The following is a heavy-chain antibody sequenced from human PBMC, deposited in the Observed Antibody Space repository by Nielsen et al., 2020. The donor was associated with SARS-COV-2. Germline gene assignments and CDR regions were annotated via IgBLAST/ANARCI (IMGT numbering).Heavy chain of an antibody. CDR3: TNWNDGY. V-gene: IGHV3-74*01. D-gene: IGHD1-1*01. Sequence: GESLKISCAASGFTFSNSWMHWVRQAPGQGLVLVSRISPDGDIVNYADSVWGRFTISRDNAKNTLYLQMNSLRAEDTTVYFCTNWNDGYWGQGTPVTVSS. CDR2: ISPDGDIV. CDR1: GFTFSNSW. J-gene: IGHJ4*02.